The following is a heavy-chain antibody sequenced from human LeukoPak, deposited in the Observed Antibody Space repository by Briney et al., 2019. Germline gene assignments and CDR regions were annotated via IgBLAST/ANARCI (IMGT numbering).Heavy chain of an antibody. J-gene: IGHJ4*02. V-gene: IGHV3-23*01. D-gene: IGHD3-3*01. CDR1: GFTFSTYA. CDR3: ARDAAADFWTAGYYFDY. Sequence: GGSLRLSCAASGFTFSTYAMSWVRQAPGKGLEWVSTILGGGGRTYYADSVKGRFTISRDNSKNTLYLQMSSLRAEDTAVYYCARDAAADFWTAGYYFDYWGQGTLVTVSS. CDR2: ILGGGGRT.